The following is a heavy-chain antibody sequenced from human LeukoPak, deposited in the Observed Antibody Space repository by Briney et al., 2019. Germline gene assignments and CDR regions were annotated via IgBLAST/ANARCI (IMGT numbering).Heavy chain of an antibody. CDR1: GGSFSGYY. CDR2: INHSGST. D-gene: IGHD3-10*01. CDR3: ARERESSFDY. V-gene: IGHV4-34*01. J-gene: IGHJ4*02. Sequence: SETLSLTCAVYGGSFSGYYWSWIRQPPGKGLEWIGEINHSGSTNYNPSLKSRVTISVDTSKNQFSLKLSSVTAADTAVYYCARERESSFDYWGQGTLVTVSS.